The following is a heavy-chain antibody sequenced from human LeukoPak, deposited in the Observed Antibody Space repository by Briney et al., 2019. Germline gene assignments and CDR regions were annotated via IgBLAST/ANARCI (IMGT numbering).Heavy chain of an antibody. V-gene: IGHV1-18*04. Sequence: VKVSCKASGYTFTSYGISWVRQAPGRGLEWMVWISSYNGNTNYAQKLQGRVTMTTDTSTSTAYMELRSLRSDDTAVYYCARVLGGSGSARFDPWGQGTLVTVSS. J-gene: IGHJ5*02. D-gene: IGHD3-10*01. CDR2: ISSYNGNT. CDR1: GYTFTSYG. CDR3: ARVLGGSGSARFDP.